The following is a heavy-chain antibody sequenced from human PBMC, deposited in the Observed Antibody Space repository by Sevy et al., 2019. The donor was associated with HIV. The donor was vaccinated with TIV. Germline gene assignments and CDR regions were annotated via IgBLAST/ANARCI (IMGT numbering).Heavy chain of an antibody. J-gene: IGHJ4*02. CDR1: GFTFSNYA. V-gene: IGHV3-23*01. CDR2: ISGSADAT. Sequence: GGSLRLSCAASGFTFSNYAMSWVRQTPGKGLEWVSAISGSADATYYTDSVKGRLTISRDSSKNTVYLQMNSLRAEDTAVYYCVKEVSQYSYSDYWGQGTLVTVSS. CDR3: VKEVSQYSYSDY. D-gene: IGHD5-18*01.